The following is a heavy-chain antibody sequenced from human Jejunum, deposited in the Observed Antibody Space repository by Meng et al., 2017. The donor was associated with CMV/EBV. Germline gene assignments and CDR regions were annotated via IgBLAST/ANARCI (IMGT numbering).Heavy chain of an antibody. CDR1: GFTFSSYW. D-gene: IGHD3-10*01. J-gene: IGHJ4*01. V-gene: IGHV3-74*01. Sequence: VQLVDAGGGPVQPGGSLRLSFAASGFTFSSYWIHWVRQAPGKGLVWVSRINTDGSTINYADSVKGRFTISRDDAKNTLYLQMNSLTAEDTAVYYCARAGSYRFDYWGHGTLVTVSS. CDR3: ARAGSYRFDY. CDR2: INTDGSTI.